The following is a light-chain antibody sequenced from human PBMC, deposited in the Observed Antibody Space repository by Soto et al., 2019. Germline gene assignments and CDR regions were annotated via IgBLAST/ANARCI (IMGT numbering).Light chain of an antibody. CDR3: SSYTSSGTRF. V-gene: IGLV2-14*03. Sequence: QSALTQPASVSGSPGQSITISCTGTSSDVGGYNYVSWYQQHPGKAPKLMIYDFNSRPSGVSNRFSGSKSGNTASLTISGLQAEDEADYYCSSYTSSGTRFFGAGTKVTVL. CDR2: DFN. J-gene: IGLJ1*01. CDR1: SSDVGGYNY.